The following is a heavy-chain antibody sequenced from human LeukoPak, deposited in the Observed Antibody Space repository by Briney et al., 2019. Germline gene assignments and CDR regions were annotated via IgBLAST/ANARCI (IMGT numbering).Heavy chain of an antibody. J-gene: IGHJ4*02. Sequence: TGGSLRLSCAASGFIFSSFAMSWVRQAPGKGLEWVSAISGSGGSTYYADSVKGRFTISRDNSKNTLYLRMNSLRAEDTAVYYCAKYRTYYYDSSGHDWGQGTLVTVSS. CDR2: ISGSGGST. D-gene: IGHD3-22*01. CDR1: GFIFSSFA. CDR3: AKYRTYYYDSSGHD. V-gene: IGHV3-23*01.